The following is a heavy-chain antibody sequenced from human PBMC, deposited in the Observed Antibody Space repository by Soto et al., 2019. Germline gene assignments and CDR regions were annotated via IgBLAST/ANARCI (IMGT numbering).Heavy chain of an antibody. CDR2: IYYSGST. Sequence: QVQLQESGPGLVKPSQTLSLTCTVSGGSISSGNYYWSWIRQHPGKGLEWIGCIYYSGSTYYNPSLKSRLTISVDTSKNQSSLKLSSVTAADTAMYYCARETYYFGSGGLDYWGQGTLVTVSS. D-gene: IGHD3-10*01. J-gene: IGHJ4*02. V-gene: IGHV4-31*03. CDR3: ARETYYFGSGGLDY. CDR1: GGSISSGNYY.